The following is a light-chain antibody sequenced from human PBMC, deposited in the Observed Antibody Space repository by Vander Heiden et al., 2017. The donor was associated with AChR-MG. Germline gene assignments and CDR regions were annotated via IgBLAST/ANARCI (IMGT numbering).Light chain of an antibody. Sequence: DIQITQSPSSLSASVGDRDTITCRASQSISSYLNWYQQKPGKAPKLLIYAASSLQSGVPSRFSGSGSGTDFTLTISSLQPEDFATYYCQQSYSTPYTFGQGTKLEIK. CDR2: AAS. CDR1: QSISSY. J-gene: IGKJ2*01. CDR3: QQSYSTPYT. V-gene: IGKV1-39*01.